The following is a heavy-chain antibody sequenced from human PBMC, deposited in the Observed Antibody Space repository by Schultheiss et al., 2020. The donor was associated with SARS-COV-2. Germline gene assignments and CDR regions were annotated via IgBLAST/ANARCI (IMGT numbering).Heavy chain of an antibody. V-gene: IGHV3-13*01. D-gene: IGHD3-22*01. CDR1: GFSFSTYD. CDR2: IGTAGDT. J-gene: IGHJ4*02. CDR3: ARGDYDSSNYYLRFGY. Sequence: GGSLRLSCAASGFSFSTYDMHWVRQATGKGLEWVSAIGTAGDTYYPGSVKGRFTISRENAKNSLYLQMNSLRAEDTAVYYCARGDYDSSNYYLRFGYWGQGTLVTVSS.